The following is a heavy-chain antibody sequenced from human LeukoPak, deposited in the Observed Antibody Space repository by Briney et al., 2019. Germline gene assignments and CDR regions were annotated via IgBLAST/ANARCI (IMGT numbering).Heavy chain of an antibody. CDR2: ISSSSSYI. D-gene: IGHD3-3*01. J-gene: IGHJ4*02. Sequence: GGSLRLSCAASGFTFSSYSMNWVRQAPGKGLEWVSSISSSSSYIYYADSVKGRFTISRDNAKNSLYLQMNSLRAEDTAVYYCASDGVNSWYFDYWGQGTLVTVSS. V-gene: IGHV3-21*01. CDR3: ASDGVNSWYFDY. CDR1: GFTFSSYS.